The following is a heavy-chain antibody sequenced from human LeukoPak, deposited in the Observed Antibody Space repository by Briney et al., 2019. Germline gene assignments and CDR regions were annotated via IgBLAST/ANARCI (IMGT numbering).Heavy chain of an antibody. CDR2: IYSGGAT. V-gene: IGHV3-53*01. Sequence: ETLSLTCAVYGGSLSGYYWSWIRQPPGKGLEWASVIYSGGATHYADSVKGRFTISRDNSKNTLYLQMNSLRVEDTAVYYCARGGETATGPFDYWGQGTLVTVSS. CDR3: ARGGETATGPFDY. J-gene: IGHJ4*02. CDR1: GGSLSGYY. D-gene: IGHD5-24*01.